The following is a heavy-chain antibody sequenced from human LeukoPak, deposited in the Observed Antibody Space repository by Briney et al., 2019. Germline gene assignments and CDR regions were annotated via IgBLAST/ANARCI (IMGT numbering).Heavy chain of an antibody. CDR2: IYTSGSTT. CDR3: AREGGSGRALDY. D-gene: IGHD3-10*01. J-gene: IGHJ4*02. Sequence: PSETLSLTCTVSGGSISSYYWSWIRQPAGKGLEWIGRIYTSGSTTNYNPSLKSRVTMSVDTSKNQFSPKLSSVTAADTAVYYCAREGGSGRALDYWGQGTLVTVSS. CDR1: GGSISSYY. V-gene: IGHV4-4*07.